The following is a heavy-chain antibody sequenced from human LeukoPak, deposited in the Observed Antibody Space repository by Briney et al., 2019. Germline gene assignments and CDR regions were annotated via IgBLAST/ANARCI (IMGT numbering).Heavy chain of an antibody. CDR1: GYTFTGYY. CDR3: ARGPSVRVVVPAAKLDP. V-gene: IGHV1-2*02. Sequence: ASAKVSCKASGYTFTGYYMHRVRQAPEQGLEWMGWINPNSGGTNYAQKFQGRVTMTRDTSISTAYMELSRLRSDDTAVYYCARGPSVRVVVPAAKLDPWGQGTLVTVSS. J-gene: IGHJ5*02. D-gene: IGHD2-2*01. CDR2: INPNSGGT.